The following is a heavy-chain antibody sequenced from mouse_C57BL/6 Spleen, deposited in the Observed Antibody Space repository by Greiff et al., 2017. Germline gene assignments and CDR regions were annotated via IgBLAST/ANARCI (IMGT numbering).Heavy chain of an antibody. CDR1: GYTFTDYY. D-gene: IGHD1-1*01. CDR2: IYPGSGNT. CDR3: ARSDYYGSSPDY. J-gene: IGHJ2*01. V-gene: IGHV1-84*01. Sequence: LQESGPELVKPGASVKISCKASGYTFTDYYINWVKQRPGQGPEWVGWIYPGSGNTKYNEKFKGKATLTVDTSSRTAYMQLSSLTSEDSAVYFCARSDYYGSSPDYWGQGTTLTVSS.